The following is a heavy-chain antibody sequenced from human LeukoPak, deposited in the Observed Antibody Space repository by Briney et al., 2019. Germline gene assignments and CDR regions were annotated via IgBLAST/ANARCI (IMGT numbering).Heavy chain of an antibody. CDR3: ARDASNAWYSNADY. V-gene: IGHV3-21*01. CDR2: ISSATAYI. J-gene: IGHJ4*02. Sequence: PGGSLRLSCAASGFTFSSYAMSWVRQAPGKGLEWISSISSATAYIYYADSVKGRFTISRDNAKNSLYLQMHSLRAEDTAVYYCARDASNAWYSNADYWGQGTLVTVSS. D-gene: IGHD6-13*01. CDR1: GFTFSSYA.